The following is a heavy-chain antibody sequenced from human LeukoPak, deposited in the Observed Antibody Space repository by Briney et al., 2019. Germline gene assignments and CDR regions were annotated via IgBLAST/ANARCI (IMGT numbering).Heavy chain of an antibody. CDR2: ISSSSYYI. V-gene: IGHV3-21*01. CDR1: GFTFSSYS. J-gene: IGHJ6*02. CDR3: ARGPVTTTYYYGMDV. Sequence: GGSLRLSCAASGFTFSSYSMNWVGQAPGKGLEWVSSISSSSYYIYYADSVKGRFTISRDNAKNSLYLQMNSLRAEDTAVYYCARGPVTTTYYYGMDVWGQGTTVTVSS. D-gene: IGHD4-17*01.